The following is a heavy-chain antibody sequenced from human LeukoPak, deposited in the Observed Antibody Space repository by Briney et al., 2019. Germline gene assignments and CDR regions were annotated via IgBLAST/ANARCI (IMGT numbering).Heavy chain of an antibody. CDR1: GFTFSSYA. D-gene: IGHD3-16*01. Sequence: GGSLRLSCAASGFTFSSYAMSWVRQAPGKGLEWVSAISGSGGSTYYADSVKGRFTISRDNAKNSLYLQMNSLRAEDTAVYYCARVVITFGGVTPHLTVGDYWGQGTLVTVSS. V-gene: IGHV3-23*01. CDR2: ISGSGGST. CDR3: ARVVITFGGVTPHLTVGDY. J-gene: IGHJ4*02.